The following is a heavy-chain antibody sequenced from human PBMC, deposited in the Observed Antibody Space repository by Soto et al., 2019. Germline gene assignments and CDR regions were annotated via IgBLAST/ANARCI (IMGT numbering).Heavy chain of an antibody. CDR1: GFTFTSSA. Sequence: ASVKVSCKASGFTFTSSAVQWVRQARGQRLEWIGWIVVGGGNTNYAQKFQERVTITRDMSTSTAYMELSSLRSEDTAVYYCAAGSGVVIYDAFDIWGQGTMVTV. D-gene: IGHD3-10*01. CDR3: AAGSGVVIYDAFDI. V-gene: IGHV1-58*01. CDR2: IVVGGGNT. J-gene: IGHJ3*02.